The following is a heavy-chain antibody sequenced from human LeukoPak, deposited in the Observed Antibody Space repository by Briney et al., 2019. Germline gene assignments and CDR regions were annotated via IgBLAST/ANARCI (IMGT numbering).Heavy chain of an antibody. J-gene: IGHJ4*02. Sequence: GGSLRLSCAASGFTFSSYGMHWVRQAPGKGLEWVAFIRYDGSNKYYADSVKGRFTISRDNSKNTLYLQMNSLRAEDTAVYYCAKDGEMALPVGYFDYWGQGTLVTVSS. CDR3: AKDGEMALPVGYFDY. D-gene: IGHD5-24*01. CDR2: IRYDGSNK. CDR1: GFTFSSYG. V-gene: IGHV3-30*02.